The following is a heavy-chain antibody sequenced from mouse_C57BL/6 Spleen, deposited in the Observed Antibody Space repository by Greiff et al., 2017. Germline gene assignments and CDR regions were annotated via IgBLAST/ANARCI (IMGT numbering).Heavy chain of an antibody. CDR2: ISGGGGNT. CDR1: GFTFSSYT. V-gene: IGHV5-9*01. D-gene: IGHD1-1*01. J-gene: IGHJ4*01. Sequence: EVQRVESGGGLVKPGGSLKLSCAASGFTFSSYTMSWVRQTPEKRLEWVATISGGGGNTYYPDSVKGRFTISRDNAKNTLYLQMSSLRSEDTALYYCARRFIRDAMDYWGQGTSVTVSS. CDR3: ARRFIRDAMDY.